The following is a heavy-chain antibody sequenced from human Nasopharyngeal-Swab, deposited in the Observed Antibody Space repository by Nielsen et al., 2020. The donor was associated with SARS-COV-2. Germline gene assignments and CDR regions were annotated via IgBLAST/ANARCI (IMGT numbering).Heavy chain of an antibody. V-gene: IGHV3-64*04. J-gene: IGHJ3*02. D-gene: IGHD2/OR15-2a*01. CDR1: GFTFSSYA. CDR2: ISSNGGST. Sequence: GGFLRLSCAAFGFTFSSYAMHWVRQAPGRGLEYVSAISSNGGSTYYADSVKGRFTISRDNSKNTLYLQMNSLRAEDTAVYYCARGNRPVAFDIWGQGTMVTVSS. CDR3: ARGNRPVAFDI.